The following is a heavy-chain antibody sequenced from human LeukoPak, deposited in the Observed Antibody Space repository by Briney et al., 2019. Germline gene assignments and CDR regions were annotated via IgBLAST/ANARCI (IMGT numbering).Heavy chain of an antibody. CDR2: IRQDGSAK. CDR3: ATSSDAPANM. J-gene: IGHJ4*02. CDR1: GFTFSTYW. Sequence: GSLRLCCAVSGFTFSTYWMSWVRQAPGKGLEWVANIRQDGSAKYYVDSVRGRFTISRDNAKNSLYLQMNSLRAEDTGVYYCATSSDAPANMWGQGTLVTVSS. V-gene: IGHV3-7*01. D-gene: IGHD2-2*01.